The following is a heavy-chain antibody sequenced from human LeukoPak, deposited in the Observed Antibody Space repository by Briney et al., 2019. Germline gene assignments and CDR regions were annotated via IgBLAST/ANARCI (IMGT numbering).Heavy chain of an antibody. CDR3: ARCTTGRTFGSLREIKKSREIDY. J-gene: IGHJ4*02. D-gene: IGHD1-1*01. V-gene: IGHV3-21*01. CDR1: GFTFSSYS. Sequence: RGSLRPSRAASGFTFSSYSTKSVREAPGQRLEWVSSIRSSSSSLNYADSVRGRFTISRDNAKNSLFLQMDSMRGEDTAVYYYARCTTGRTFGSLREIKKSREIDYWRQGTLVTVSS. CDR2: IRSSSSSL.